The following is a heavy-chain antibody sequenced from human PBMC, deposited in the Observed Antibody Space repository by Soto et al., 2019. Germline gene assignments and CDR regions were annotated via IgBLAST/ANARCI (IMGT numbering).Heavy chain of an antibody. J-gene: IGHJ5*02. CDR2: ISGSGGST. D-gene: IGHD3-10*01. CDR3: AKDRSTYYLVPPFDP. Sequence: GGSLSLSCAPSGFTFSSYAMSWVRQAPGKGLEWVSAISGSGGSTYYADSVKGRFTISRDNSKNTLYLQMNSLRAEDTAVYYCAKDRSTYYLVPPFDPWGQGTLVTVSS. V-gene: IGHV3-23*01. CDR1: GFTFSSYA.